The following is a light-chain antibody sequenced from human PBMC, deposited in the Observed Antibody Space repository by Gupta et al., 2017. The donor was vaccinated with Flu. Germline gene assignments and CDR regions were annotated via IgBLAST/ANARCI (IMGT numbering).Light chain of an antibody. J-gene: IGKJ3*01. CDR1: QSIRRW. Sequence: PSFMSAYVGDRVTSTWRARQSIRRWLEWYQQKPEQAPKLLIYDASRRKSGVPSRFSGSGCGTDFTLTITNRQPEDLANYYCQHQISSPFSVGHGTTVDIK. CDR2: DAS. CDR3: QHQISSPFS. V-gene: IGKV1D-16*02.